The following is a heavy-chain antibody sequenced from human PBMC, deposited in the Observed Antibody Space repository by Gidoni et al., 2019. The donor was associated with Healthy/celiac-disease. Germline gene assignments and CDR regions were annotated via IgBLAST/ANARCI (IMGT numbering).Heavy chain of an antibody. CDR2: IWYDGSNK. Sequence: QVQLVESGGGVVQPGRSLRLSCAASGFTFRSYGMHWVRQAPGKGLEWVAVIWYDGSNKYYADSVKGRFTISRDNSKNTLYLQMNSLRAEDTAVYYCARDRLGPFDYWGQGTLVTVSS. D-gene: IGHD5-12*01. V-gene: IGHV3-33*01. CDR3: ARDRLGPFDY. CDR1: GFTFRSYG. J-gene: IGHJ4*02.